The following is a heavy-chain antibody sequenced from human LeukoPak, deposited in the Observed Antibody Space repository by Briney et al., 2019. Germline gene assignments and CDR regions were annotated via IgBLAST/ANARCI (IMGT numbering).Heavy chain of an antibody. CDR2: INPNSGGT. CDR3: ARALYGSGSPSGPGVDY. V-gene: IGHV1-2*02. J-gene: IGHJ4*02. D-gene: IGHD3-10*01. CDR1: GYTFTGYY. Sequence: GASVKVSCKASGYTFTGYYMHWVRQAPGEGLEWMGWINPNSGGTNYAQKFQGRVTMTRDTSISTAYMELSRLRSDDTAVYYCARALYGSGSPSGPGVDYWGQGTLVTVSS.